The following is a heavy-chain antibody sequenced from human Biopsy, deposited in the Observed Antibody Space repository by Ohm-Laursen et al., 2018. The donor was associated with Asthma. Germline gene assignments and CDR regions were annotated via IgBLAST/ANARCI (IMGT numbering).Heavy chain of an antibody. Sequence: SLRLSCSASGFSLSNFAIHWVRQAPGKGLEWVGVISKDASTQDYADSVKGRFTMARDNSKNTLDLQMNSLREEDTAVYYCVRDGTDDAFDIWGQGTVVSVSS. D-gene: IGHD1-1*01. CDR2: ISKDASTQ. V-gene: IGHV3-30*01. CDR1: GFSLSNFA. CDR3: VRDGTDDAFDI. J-gene: IGHJ3*02.